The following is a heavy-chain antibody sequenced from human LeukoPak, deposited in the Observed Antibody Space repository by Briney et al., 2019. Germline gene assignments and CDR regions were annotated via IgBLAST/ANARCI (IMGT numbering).Heavy chain of an antibody. CDR2: IRSKAYGGTT. CDR1: GFTFGDYA. D-gene: IGHD3-10*01. J-gene: IGHJ4*02. Sequence: GGSLRLSCTASGFTFGDYAMSWFRQAPGKGLEWVRFIRSKAYGGTTEYAASVKGRFTISRDDSKSIAYLQMNSLKTEDTAVYYCTRASTMVRGVITNTFHFDYWGQGTLVTVSS. CDR3: TRASTMVRGVITNTFHFDY. V-gene: IGHV3-49*03.